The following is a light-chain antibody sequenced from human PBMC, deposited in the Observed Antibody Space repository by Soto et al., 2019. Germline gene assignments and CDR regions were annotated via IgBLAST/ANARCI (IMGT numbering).Light chain of an antibody. CDR2: TAS. Sequence: LQMTQSPSTVSASVGDRVAISCRASQSIGIWLAWYQQKPGKAPRFLIYTASTLLGGVPSRFSGSGSGTEFTLTISSLQPDDFATYYCHQYRDYSWTFGQGTKVEIK. V-gene: IGKV1-5*03. CDR1: QSIGIW. J-gene: IGKJ1*01. CDR3: HQYRDYSWT.